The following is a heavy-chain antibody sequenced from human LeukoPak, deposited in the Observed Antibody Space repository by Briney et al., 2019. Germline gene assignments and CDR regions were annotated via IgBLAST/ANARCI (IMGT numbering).Heavy chain of an antibody. V-gene: IGHV3-23*01. J-gene: IGHJ4*02. D-gene: IGHD6-13*01. CDR2: ISGSGGST. CDR3: AKVASSVGLIAAAGHEAAPYFDY. Sequence: GGSLRLSCAASGFTFSSYAMSWVRQAPGKGLEWVSAISGSGGSTYYADSVKGRFTISRDNSKNTLYLQMNSLRAEDTAVYYCAKVASSVGLIAAAGHEAAPYFDYWGQGTLVTVSS. CDR1: GFTFSSYA.